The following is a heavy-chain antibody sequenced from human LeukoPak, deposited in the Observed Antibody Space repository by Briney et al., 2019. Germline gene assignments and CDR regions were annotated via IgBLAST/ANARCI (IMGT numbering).Heavy chain of an antibody. J-gene: IGHJ4*02. CDR2: ISYDGSNK. V-gene: IGHV3-30*18. CDR1: GFTFSSYG. D-gene: IGHD5-12*01. CDR3: AKPGDSGYVFDY. Sequence: GSLRLSCAASGFTFSSYGMHWVRQAPGKGLEWVAVISYDGSNKYYADSVKGRFTISRDNSKNTLYLQMNSLRAEDTAVYYCAKPGDSGYVFDYWGQGTLVTVSS.